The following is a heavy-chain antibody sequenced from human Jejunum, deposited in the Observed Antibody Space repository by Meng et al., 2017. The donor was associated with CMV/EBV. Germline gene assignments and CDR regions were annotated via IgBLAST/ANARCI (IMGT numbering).Heavy chain of an antibody. D-gene: IGHD3-16*01. CDR3: ARGGFIVWGDIGSTYFDY. CDR2: IFNSGRT. Sequence: QLQLQESGPGLVAPSXALSLTCPXSGDSISSSSYLWDWIRQSPGKGLEWIGSIFNSGRTYYSPSTKTRVTISVDTSKNHFSLRLSSVTAADTAVYYCARGGFIVWGDIGSTYFDYWGQGLLVTVSS. CDR1: GDSISSSSYL. V-gene: IGHV4-39*07. J-gene: IGHJ4*02.